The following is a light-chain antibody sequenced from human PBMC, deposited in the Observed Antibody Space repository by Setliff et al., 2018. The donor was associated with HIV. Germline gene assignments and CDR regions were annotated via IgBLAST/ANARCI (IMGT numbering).Light chain of an antibody. Sequence: QSALTQPPSTSGTPGQRVTISCSGSSSNIGSNSVYWYQQLPGTAPKLLIYRNSQRPSGVPDRFSGSKSGPSASLAINGLQSEDEADYYCATWDDSLNGFYVFGTGTKVTVL. CDR1: SSNIGSNS. CDR3: ATWDDSLNGFYV. J-gene: IGLJ1*01. V-gene: IGLV1-44*01. CDR2: RNS.